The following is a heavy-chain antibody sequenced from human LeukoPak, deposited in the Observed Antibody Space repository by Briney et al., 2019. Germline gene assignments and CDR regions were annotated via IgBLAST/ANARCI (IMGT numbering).Heavy chain of an antibody. CDR2: IWFVGSNK. V-gene: IGHV3-33*01. Sequence: GSLRLSCAASGFTFSSYGMHWVRQTPGKGLEWVAIIWFVGSNKYYADSVKGRFTISRHNSKNTLYLQMNSLRADDTAVYYCARGFWSGYYTDYWGQGTLVTVSS. CDR3: ARGFWSGYYTDY. J-gene: IGHJ4*02. CDR1: GFTFSSYG. D-gene: IGHD3-3*01.